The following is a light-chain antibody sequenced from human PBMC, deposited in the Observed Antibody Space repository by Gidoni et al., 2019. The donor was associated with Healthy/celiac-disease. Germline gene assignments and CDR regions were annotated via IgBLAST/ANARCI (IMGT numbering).Light chain of an antibody. Sequence: QSVLTQPPSVSAPPGQKVTISCSGSSSNIGNNYVSWYQQLPGTAPKLLIYDNNKRPSGSPDRFSGSKSGTSATLGITGLQTGDEADYYCGTWDSSLSAEVFGGGTKLTVL. V-gene: IGLV1-51*01. CDR2: DNN. CDR1: SSNIGNNY. J-gene: IGLJ3*02. CDR3: GTWDSSLSAEV.